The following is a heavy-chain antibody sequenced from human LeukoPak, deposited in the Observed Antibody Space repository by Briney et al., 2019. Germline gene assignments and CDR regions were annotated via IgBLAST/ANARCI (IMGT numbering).Heavy chain of an antibody. J-gene: IGHJ3*02. CDR1: GGSISSYY. CDR2: IYYSGST. CDR3: ATAHDSSGRTWAFDI. D-gene: IGHD3-22*01. V-gene: IGHV4-59*01. Sequence: SETLSLTCTVSGGSISSYYWSWIRQPPGKGLEWIGYIYYSGSTNYNPSLKSRVTISVDTSKNQFSLKLSSVTAADTAVYYCATAHDSSGRTWAFDIWGQGTMVTVSS.